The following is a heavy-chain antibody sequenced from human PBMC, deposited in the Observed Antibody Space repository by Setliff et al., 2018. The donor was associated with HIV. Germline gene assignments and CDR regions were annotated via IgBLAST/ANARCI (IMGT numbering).Heavy chain of an antibody. CDR1: GGSFSGYY. V-gene: IGHV4-34*01. D-gene: IGHD3-3*01. J-gene: IGHJ3*01. CDR2: ITQSGST. Sequence: SETLSLTCAVYGGSFSGYYWSWIRQSPGLGLEWIGDITQSGSTTYNPSLKSRVTISVDKSKNQFSLKLSSVTAADTAVYYCARGDNFWSGYNFWGQGTMVTVSS. CDR3: ARGDNFWSGYNF.